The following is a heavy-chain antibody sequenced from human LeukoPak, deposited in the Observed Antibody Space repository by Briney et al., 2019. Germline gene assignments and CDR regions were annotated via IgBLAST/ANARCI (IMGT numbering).Heavy chain of an antibody. D-gene: IGHD3-16*01. V-gene: IGHV4-30-4*01. CDR3: AGEVGGFSYFDN. Sequence: MPSETLSLTCTVSGGSISSGDYYWSWIRQPPGKGLEWIGYIYYSGSTYYNPSLKSRVTLSVDTSKNQFSLKLSSVTAADTAVYYCAGEVGGFSYFDNWGQGTLVTVSS. CDR2: IYYSGST. CDR1: GGSISSGDYY. J-gene: IGHJ4*02.